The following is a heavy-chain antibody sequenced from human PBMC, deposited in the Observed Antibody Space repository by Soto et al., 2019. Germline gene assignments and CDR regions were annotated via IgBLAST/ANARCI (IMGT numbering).Heavy chain of an antibody. V-gene: IGHV1-69*06. D-gene: IGHD6-19*01. Sequence: SVKVSCKASGGTFSNYAISWVRQAPGHGLEWMGGIIPIFGRTNYAQKFQGRVTITADKSTSTAYMEMSSLRSEDTAVYYCARDTRGDQWLAGNWFDPWGQGXLVTVYS. J-gene: IGHJ5*02. CDR1: GGTFSNYA. CDR3: ARDTRGDQWLAGNWFDP. CDR2: IIPIFGRT.